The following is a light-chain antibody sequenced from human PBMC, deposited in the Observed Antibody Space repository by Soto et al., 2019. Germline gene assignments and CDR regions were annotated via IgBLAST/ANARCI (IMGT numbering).Light chain of an antibody. V-gene: IGLV2-23*01. Sequence: QSALTQPASVSGSPGQSITISCTGTSSDVGSYNLVSWYQQHPGKAPKLLIYDGSKRPSGVSNRFSESKSGNTPSLTISGLQAEDEADYYCCSYVGNSAWVFGSGTKVTVL. CDR2: DGS. CDR3: CSYVGNSAWV. J-gene: IGLJ1*01. CDR1: SSDVGSYNL.